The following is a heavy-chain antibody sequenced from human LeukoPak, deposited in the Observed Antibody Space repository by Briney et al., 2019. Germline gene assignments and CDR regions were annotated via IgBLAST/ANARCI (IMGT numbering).Heavy chain of an antibody. V-gene: IGHV1-3*01. CDR3: ARDDCGDTCYPGGY. J-gene: IGHJ4*02. CDR1: GYILTKYV. Sequence: ASVKVSCKASGYILTKYVVHWVRQAPGQRPEWMGWIKAGNGDTKYSQNFQDRLTITRDTSASTVYMELSSLTSEDTALYHCARDDCGDTCYPGGYWGQGTLVTVSS. D-gene: IGHD2-21*01. CDR2: IKAGNGDT.